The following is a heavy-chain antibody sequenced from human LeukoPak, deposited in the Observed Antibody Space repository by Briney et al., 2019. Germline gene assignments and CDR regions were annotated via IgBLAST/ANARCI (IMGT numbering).Heavy chain of an antibody. J-gene: IGHJ6*02. Sequence: GRSLRLSCAASGFTFDDYAMHWVRQAPGKGLEWVSGISWNSGSIGYADSVEGRFTISRDNAKNPLYLQMNSLRAEDTALYYCAAAGALTTYYYYYYGMDVWGQGTTVTVSS. CDR3: AAAGALTTYYYYYYGMDV. V-gene: IGHV3-9*01. D-gene: IGHD6-13*01. CDR2: ISWNSGSI. CDR1: GFTFDDYA.